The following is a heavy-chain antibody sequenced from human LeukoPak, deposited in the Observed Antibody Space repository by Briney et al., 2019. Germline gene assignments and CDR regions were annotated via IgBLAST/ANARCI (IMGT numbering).Heavy chain of an antibody. CDR2: IWYDGSNK. J-gene: IGHJ6*02. CDR3: ARATSYSNYGMDV. D-gene: IGHD6-13*01. V-gene: IGHV3-33*01. CDR1: GFTFSSYG. Sequence: GGSLRLSCAASGFTFSSYGMHWVRQAPGKGLEWVAVIWYDGSNKYYADSVKGRFTISRDNSKNTLYLQMNSLRAEDTAVHYCARATSYSNYGMDVWGQGTTVTVSS.